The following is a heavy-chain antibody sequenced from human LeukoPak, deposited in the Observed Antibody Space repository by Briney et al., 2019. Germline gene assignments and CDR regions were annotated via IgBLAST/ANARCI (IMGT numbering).Heavy chain of an antibody. Sequence: SETLSLTCAVYGGSFSGYYWSWIRQPPGKGLEWIGSIYYSGSTYYNPSLKSRVTISVDTSKNQFSLKLSSVTAADTAVYYCARDLYYYGSGSCFDYWGQGTLVTVSS. CDR2: IYYSGST. CDR1: GGSFSGYY. J-gene: IGHJ4*02. D-gene: IGHD3-10*01. CDR3: ARDLYYYGSGSCFDY. V-gene: IGHV4-34*01.